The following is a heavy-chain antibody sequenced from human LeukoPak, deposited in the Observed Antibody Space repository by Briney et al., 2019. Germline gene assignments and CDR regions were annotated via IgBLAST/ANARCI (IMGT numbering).Heavy chain of an antibody. CDR2: INPNSGGT. CDR3: ARIPRWRVYPLDY. V-gene: IGHV1-2*02. Sequence: ASVKVSCKASGYTFTGYYMHWVRQAPGQGLEWMGWINPNSGGTNYAQKFQGRVTMTRDTSISTAYMELSRLRSDDTAVYYCARIPRWRVYPLDYWGQGTLVTVSS. D-gene: IGHD2-8*01. J-gene: IGHJ4*02. CDR1: GYTFTGYY.